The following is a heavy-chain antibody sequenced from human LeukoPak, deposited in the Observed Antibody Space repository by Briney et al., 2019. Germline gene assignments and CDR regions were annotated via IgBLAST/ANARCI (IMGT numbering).Heavy chain of an antibody. CDR2: INHSGST. V-gene: IGHV4-38-2*02. CDR1: GYSISSGYY. Sequence: KSSETLSLTCTVSGYSISSGYYWSRIRQPPGKGLEWIGEINHSGSTNYNPSLKSRVTISVDTSKNQFSLKLSSVTAADTAVYYCARRPPAGKKDNWFDPWGQGTLVTVSS. CDR3: ARRPPAGKKDNWFDP. J-gene: IGHJ5*02. D-gene: IGHD1-1*01.